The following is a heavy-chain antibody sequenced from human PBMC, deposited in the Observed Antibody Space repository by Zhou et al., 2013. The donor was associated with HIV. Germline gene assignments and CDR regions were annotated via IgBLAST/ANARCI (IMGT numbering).Heavy chain of an antibody. CDR1: GYTFTGYY. V-gene: IGHV1-2*02. CDR2: INPHSGGT. J-gene: IGHJ4*02. D-gene: IGHD2-15*01. CDR3: ARSYYAGSSAYFDY. Sequence: QVQLVQSGAEVKKPGASVKVSCKASGYTFTGYYMHWVRQAPGQGLEWMGWINPHSGGTNYAQKFQGRVTMTRDTSISTAYMELSRLRSDDTAVYYCARSYYAGSSAYFDYWAREPWSPSPQ.